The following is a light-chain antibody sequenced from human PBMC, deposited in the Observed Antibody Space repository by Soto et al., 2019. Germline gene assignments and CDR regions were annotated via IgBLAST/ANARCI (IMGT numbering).Light chain of an antibody. V-gene: IGLV2-8*01. CDR1: SSDVGGYNY. CDR2: EVT. Sequence: QSVLTQPPSASGSPGQSVTISCTGTSSDVGGYNYVSWYQQQSGKTPKLIIYEVTKRPSGVTDRFSGSKSGNTASLTVSGLQAEDEADYYCSSYGGDNNWGVFGGGTKLTVL. CDR3: SSYGGDNNWGV. J-gene: IGLJ2*01.